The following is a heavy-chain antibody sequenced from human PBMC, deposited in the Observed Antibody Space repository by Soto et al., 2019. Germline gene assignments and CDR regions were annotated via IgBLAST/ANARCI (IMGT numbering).Heavy chain of an antibody. Sequence: EVQLVESGGGLVQPGRSLRLSCAASAFTFDHYAMHWVRQAPGKGLEWVSCIRWNSDNICYADTVTGRFTLSRESAKNSLYVQMNSLRPEDVDFYYCGKGNSTGCCSPVDYWGQGTGVTVSA. D-gene: IGHD2-2*01. CDR2: IRWNSDNI. J-gene: IGHJ4*02. CDR3: GKGNSTGCCSPVDY. V-gene: IGHV3-9*03. CDR1: AFTFDHYA.